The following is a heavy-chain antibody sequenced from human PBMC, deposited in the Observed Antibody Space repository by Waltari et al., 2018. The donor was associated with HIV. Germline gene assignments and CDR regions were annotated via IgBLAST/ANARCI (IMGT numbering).Heavy chain of an antibody. J-gene: IGHJ3*02. CDR3: ARRRGLEGLLLGTMLDAFDI. D-gene: IGHD3-10*01. Sequence: QVQLVQSGAEVKKPGASVKVSCKASGYTFTSYGVSWVRQAPGQGLEWMGWSGAYKGNTNYAQKRQGRVTMTTDTSTSTAYMELRSLRSDDTAVYYWARRRGLEGLLLGTMLDAFDIWGQGTMVTVSS. CDR2: SGAYKGNT. CDR1: GYTFTSYG. V-gene: IGHV1-18*01.